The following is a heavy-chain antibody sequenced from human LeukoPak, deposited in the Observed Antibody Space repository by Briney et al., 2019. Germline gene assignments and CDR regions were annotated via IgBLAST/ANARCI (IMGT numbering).Heavy chain of an antibody. Sequence: PSETLSLTCTVSGGSISSGSYYWGWIRQPPGKGLEWIGSIYYSGITYYNPSLKSRVTTSVDTSKNQFSLKLSSVTAADTAVYYCARGNQKWLQSPFDFWGLGTLVTVSS. CDR2: IYYSGIT. D-gene: IGHD5-24*01. V-gene: IGHV4-39*07. CDR1: GGSISSGSYY. J-gene: IGHJ4*02. CDR3: ARGNQKWLQSPFDF.